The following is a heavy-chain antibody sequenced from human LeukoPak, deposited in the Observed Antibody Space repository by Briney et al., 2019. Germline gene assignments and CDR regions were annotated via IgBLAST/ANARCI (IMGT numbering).Heavy chain of an antibody. CDR3: ARDRRMGGGFDY. CDR2: INPSGGST. Sequence: GASVKVSCKASGYTFTSYYMHWVRQAPGQGLEWMGIINPSGGSTSYAQKFQGRVTITRDTSASTAYMELSSLESEDTAVYYCARDRRMGGGFDYWGQGTLVTVSS. J-gene: IGHJ4*02. V-gene: IGHV1-46*01. CDR1: GYTFTSYY. D-gene: IGHD3-16*01.